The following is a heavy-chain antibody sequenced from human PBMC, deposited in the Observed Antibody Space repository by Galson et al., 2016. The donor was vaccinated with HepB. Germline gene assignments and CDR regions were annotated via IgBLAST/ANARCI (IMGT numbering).Heavy chain of an antibody. CDR3: ARDGNDFGDSIEWFDN. CDR2: ISYSGTNT. V-gene: IGHV3-30*03. Sequence: SLRLSCAASGFTFDDYAMHWVRQVPGKGLEWVAVISYSGTNTIYAESSKGRFTISRDNSKNTLYLEMRSLRTDDTAVYYCARDGNDFGDSIEWFDNWGQGTLVTVSP. J-gene: IGHJ4*02. CDR1: GFTFDDYA. D-gene: IGHD4-17*01.